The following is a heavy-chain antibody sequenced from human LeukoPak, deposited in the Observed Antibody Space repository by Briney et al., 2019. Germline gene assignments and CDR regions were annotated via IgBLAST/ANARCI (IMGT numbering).Heavy chain of an antibody. V-gene: IGHV4-4*09. Sequence: PSETLSLTCTVSGGSSSFYYWTSIRQPPGKGLEWIGNIHTSGSTDYNPSLKSRVTMSIDTSKNQFSLRLSSVTAADTAVYYCVRPGQSSWWVYFNYWGQGTVVTVSS. CDR2: IHTSGST. J-gene: IGHJ4*02. CDR3: VRPGQSSWWVYFNY. D-gene: IGHD2-15*01. CDR1: GGSSSFYY.